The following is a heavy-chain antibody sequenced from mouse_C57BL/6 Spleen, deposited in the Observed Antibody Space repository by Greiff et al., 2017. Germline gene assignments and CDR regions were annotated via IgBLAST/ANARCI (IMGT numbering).Heavy chain of an antibody. J-gene: IGHJ1*03. V-gene: IGHV1-19*01. CDR3: ARSLYDYHEGYFDV. CDR2: INPYNGGT. Sequence: EVQLQQSGPVLVKPGASVKMSCKASGYTFTDYYMNWVKQSHGKSLEWIGVINPYNGGTSYNQKFKGKATLTVDKSSSTAYMELNSLTSEDSAVYYGARSLYDYHEGYFDVWGTGTTVTVSS. D-gene: IGHD2-4*01. CDR1: GYTFTDYY.